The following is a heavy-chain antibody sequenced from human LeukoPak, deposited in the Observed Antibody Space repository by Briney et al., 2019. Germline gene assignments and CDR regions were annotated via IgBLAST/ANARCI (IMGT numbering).Heavy chain of an antibody. CDR3: AEWGSDSNY. CDR2: TSPDGRDT. J-gene: IGHJ4*02. V-gene: IGHV3-7*01. CDR1: GFTFGTSW. Sequence: GGSLRLSCAASGFTFGTSWMSWFRQAPGTGLEWVAHTSPDGRDTYYVDSVKGRFIISRDNPKNSLYLQMNSLRAEDTAVYYCAEWGSDSNYWGQGTLVTVSS. D-gene: IGHD3-16*01.